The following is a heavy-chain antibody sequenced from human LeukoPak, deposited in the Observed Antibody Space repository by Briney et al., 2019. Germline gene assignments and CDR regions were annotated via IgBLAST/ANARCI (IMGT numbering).Heavy chain of an antibody. Sequence: GGSLRLSCAASGFTFSNAWMSWVRQAPGKGLEWLGRIKSKTEGATADYAAAVRDRFTISRDDSKNTLYLQMNSLKTEDTAVYYCSAAICSDSRNWGQGTLVTVSS. CDR3: SAAICSDSRN. J-gene: IGHJ4*02. CDR1: GFTFSNAW. D-gene: IGHD4-11*01. V-gene: IGHV3-15*01. CDR2: IKSKTEGATA.